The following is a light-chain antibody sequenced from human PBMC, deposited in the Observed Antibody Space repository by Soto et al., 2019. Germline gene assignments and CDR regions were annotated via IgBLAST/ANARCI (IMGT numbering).Light chain of an antibody. CDR1: QSVSSY. J-gene: IGKJ3*01. V-gene: IGKV3-11*01. CDR3: QHRSSWPGA. Sequence: EIVLTQSPATLSLSPGERATLSCRASQSVSSYLAWYQKKPGQAPRLLIYDASNRATGIPARFSGSGSGTDFTLTISSLEPEDFAVYYCQHRSSWPGAFGPGTKVDIK. CDR2: DAS.